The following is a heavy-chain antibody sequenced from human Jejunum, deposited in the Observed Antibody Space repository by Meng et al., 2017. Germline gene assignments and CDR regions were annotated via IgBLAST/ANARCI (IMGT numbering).Heavy chain of an antibody. CDR1: GFTFRDYA. V-gene: IGHV3-30*01. D-gene: IGHD3-22*01. CDR2: VSFDGTET. CDR3: ARSGGFSSEYP. J-gene: IGHJ5*02. Sequence: GGGWVLPGESLRLSCAASGFTFRDYAMAWVRQAPGKGLEWVAGVSFDGTETFYADSVKGRFTISRDNSKNTLFLQMNGLRPDDTAMYYCARSGGFSSEYPWGQGTLVTVSS.